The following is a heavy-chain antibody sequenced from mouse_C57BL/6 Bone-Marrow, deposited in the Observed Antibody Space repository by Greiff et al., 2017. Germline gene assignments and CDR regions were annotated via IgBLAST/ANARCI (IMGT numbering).Heavy chain of an antibody. CDR3: TTYYSTHFDY. V-gene: IGHV14-4*01. CDR2: IDPENGDT. J-gene: IGHJ2*01. CDR1: GFNIKDDY. Sequence: EVQLQQSGAELVRPGASVKLSCTASGFNIKDDYMHWVKQRHEQGLEWIGWIDPENGDTEYASKFQGKATITADTSSNTAYLQLSSLTSEDTAVYYCTTYYSTHFDYWGQGTTLTVSS. D-gene: IGHD2-5*01.